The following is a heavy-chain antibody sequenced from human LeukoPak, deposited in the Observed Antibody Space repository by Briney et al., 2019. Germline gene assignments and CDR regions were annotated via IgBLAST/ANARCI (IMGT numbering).Heavy chain of an antibody. CDR3: ARDGAVDILTGYGAFDM. CDR2: IYYSGSP. CDR1: GGSISSYY. D-gene: IGHD3-9*01. V-gene: IGHV4-59*01. Sequence: SETLSLTCTVSGGSISSYYWSWIRQPPGKGLEWIGYIYYSGSPNYNPSLNSRVTISLDTSRNQFSLKLSSVTAADTAVYYCARDGAVDILTGYGAFDMWGQGTMVTVFS. J-gene: IGHJ3*02.